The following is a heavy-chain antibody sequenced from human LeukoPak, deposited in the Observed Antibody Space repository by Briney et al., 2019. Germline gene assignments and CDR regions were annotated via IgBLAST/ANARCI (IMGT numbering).Heavy chain of an antibody. V-gene: IGHV3-30*18. D-gene: IGHD1-7*01. CDR1: GFTFSSYA. Sequence: GGSLRLSCAASGFTFSSYAMNWVRQAPGKGLEWVAVISYDGSNKYYADSVKGRFTISRDNSKNTLYLQMNSLRAEDTAVYYCAKDERNWNYNLASQTYDWGQGTLVTVSS. CDR2: ISYDGSNK. J-gene: IGHJ4*02. CDR3: AKDERNWNYNLASQTYD.